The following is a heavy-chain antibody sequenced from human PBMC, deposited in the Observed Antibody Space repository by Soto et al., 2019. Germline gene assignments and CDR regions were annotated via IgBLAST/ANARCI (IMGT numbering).Heavy chain of an antibody. D-gene: IGHD2-21*01. Sequence: ASVKGACKASGYTFTSYARHWVRQAPGQRLEWMGWINAGNGNTKYSQKFQGRVTITRDTSASTAYMELSSLRSEDTAVYYCARANCGGDCYNYSYYYYTDVWRKAPPVTVSS. CDR1: GYTFTSYA. V-gene: IGHV1-3*01. CDR3: ARANCGGDCYNYSYYYYTDV. J-gene: IGHJ6*03. CDR2: INAGNGNT.